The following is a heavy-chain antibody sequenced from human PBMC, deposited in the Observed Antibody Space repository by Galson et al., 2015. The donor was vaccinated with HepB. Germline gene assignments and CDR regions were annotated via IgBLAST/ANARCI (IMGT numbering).Heavy chain of an antibody. V-gene: IGHV3-49*03. CDR3: TRGYYYDSSGYYYVGNFQH. Sequence: SLRLSCAASGFTFGDYAMSWFRQAPGKGLEWVGFIRSKAYGGTTEYAASVKGRFTTSRDDSKSIAYLQMNSLKTEDTAVYYCTRGYYYDSSGYYYVGNFQHWGQGTLVTVSS. D-gene: IGHD3-22*01. CDR2: IRSKAYGGTT. J-gene: IGHJ1*01. CDR1: GFTFGDYA.